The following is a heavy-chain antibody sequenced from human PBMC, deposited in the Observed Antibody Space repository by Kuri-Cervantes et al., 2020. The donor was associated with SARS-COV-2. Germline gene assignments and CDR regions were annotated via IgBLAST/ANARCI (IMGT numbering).Heavy chain of an antibody. Sequence: GESLKISCAASGFTFSSYGMHWVRQAPGKGLEWVAFIWYDGSNKYYADSVKGRFTISRDNSKNTLYLQMNSLRAEDTAVYYCAKVDYCSGGSCYPGGAFDIWGQGTMVTVSS. CDR1: GFTFSSYG. V-gene: IGHV3-30*02. CDR3: AKVDYCSGGSCYPGGAFDI. J-gene: IGHJ3*02. CDR2: IWYDGSNK. D-gene: IGHD2-15*01.